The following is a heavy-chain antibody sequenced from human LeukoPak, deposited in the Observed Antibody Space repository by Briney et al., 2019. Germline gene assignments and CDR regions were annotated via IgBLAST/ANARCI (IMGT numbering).Heavy chain of an antibody. CDR2: ISWNSGSI. CDR3: AKDTGYYYDSSNYWV. D-gene: IGHD3-22*01. V-gene: IGHV3-9*01. J-gene: IGHJ4*02. CDR1: GFTFDDYA. Sequence: GGFLRLSCAASGFTFDDYAMHWVRQPPGKGLEWVSGISWNSGSIGYADSVKGRFTISRDNAKNSLYLQMNSLRAEDTALYYCAKDTGYYYDSSNYWVWGQGTLVTVSS.